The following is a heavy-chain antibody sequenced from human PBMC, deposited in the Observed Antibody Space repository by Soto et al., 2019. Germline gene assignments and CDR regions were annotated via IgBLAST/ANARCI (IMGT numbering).Heavy chain of an antibody. D-gene: IGHD3-16*02. CDR1: GGSFSGYY. Sequence: PSETLSLTCAVYGGSFSGYYWSWIRQPPGKGLEWIGEINHSGSTNYNPSLKSRVTISVDTSKNQFSLKLSSVTAADTAVYYCARGPITFGGVIVIRRYFDYWGQGTLVTVSS. CDR2: INHSGST. V-gene: IGHV4-34*01. CDR3: ARGPITFGGVIVIRRYFDY. J-gene: IGHJ4*02.